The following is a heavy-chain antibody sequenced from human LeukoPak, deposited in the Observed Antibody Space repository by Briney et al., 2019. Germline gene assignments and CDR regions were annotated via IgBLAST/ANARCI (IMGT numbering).Heavy chain of an antibody. J-gene: IGHJ6*02. D-gene: IGHD5-12*01. CDR2: IYYSGST. V-gene: IGHV4-59*01. CDR3: ARWLRGDYGMDV. Sequence: PSETLSLTCTVSGGSLSSNYWSWVRQPPGKGLEWIGYIYYSGSTNYNPSLKSRVTISVDTSKNQFSLKLNSVAAADTAVYYCARWLRGDYGMDVWGQGTTATVSS. CDR1: GGSLSSNY.